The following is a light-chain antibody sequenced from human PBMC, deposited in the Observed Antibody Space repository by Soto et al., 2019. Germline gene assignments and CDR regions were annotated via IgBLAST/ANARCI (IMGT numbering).Light chain of an antibody. Sequence: EIVLTQSPGTLSLSPGERATLSCRASQSVSSNYLAWYQQKLGQAPRLLIYGASSRATGIPDRFSGSGSGTDFTLTISRLEPEDFAVYYCQQYGSSIFTFGPGTKVDIK. CDR2: GAS. J-gene: IGKJ3*01. V-gene: IGKV3-20*01. CDR1: QSVSSNY. CDR3: QQYGSSIFT.